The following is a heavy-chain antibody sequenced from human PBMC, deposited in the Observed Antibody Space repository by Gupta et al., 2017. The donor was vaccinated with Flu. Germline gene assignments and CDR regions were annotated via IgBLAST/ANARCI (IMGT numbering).Heavy chain of an antibody. CDR3: AKNRVAGAISYYYGLDV. CDR2: ISASGSRT. V-gene: IGHV3-23*01. CDR1: A. Sequence: AMSWVRQVPGKGLEGISGISASGSRTYYADSVKVRFTISRDTSKNTLYLQMNSLRADDTAIYYCAKNRVAGAISYYYGLDVWGQGTTVTVSS. J-gene: IGHJ6*02. D-gene: IGHD1-26*01.